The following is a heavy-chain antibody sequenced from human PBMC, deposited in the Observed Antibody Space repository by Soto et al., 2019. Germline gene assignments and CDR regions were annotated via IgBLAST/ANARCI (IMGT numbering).Heavy chain of an antibody. J-gene: IGHJ6*02. D-gene: IGHD3-3*01. Sequence: SETLSLTCTVSGGSISSYYWSWIRQPAGKGLEWIGRIYTSGSTNYNPSLKSRVTMSVDTSKNQFSLKLSSVTVADTAVYYCARDHEYYDFWSGYEEYYYYGMDVWGQGTTVTVSS. CDR3: ARDHEYYDFWSGYEEYYYYGMDV. CDR1: GGSISSYY. CDR2: IYTSGST. V-gene: IGHV4-4*07.